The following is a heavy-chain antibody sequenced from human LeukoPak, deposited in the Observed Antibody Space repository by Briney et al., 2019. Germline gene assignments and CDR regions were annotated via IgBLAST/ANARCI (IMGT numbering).Heavy chain of an antibody. Sequence: GRSLRLSCAASGFTFSSYGMHWVRQAPGKGLEWVAVISYDGSNKYYADSVKGRFTISRDNSKNTLYLQMNSLRAEDTAVYYCAKDAQGVLPDAFDVWGQGTMVTVSS. V-gene: IGHV3-30*18. D-gene: IGHD3-10*01. CDR1: GFTFSSYG. J-gene: IGHJ3*01. CDR3: AKDAQGVLPDAFDV. CDR2: ISYDGSNK.